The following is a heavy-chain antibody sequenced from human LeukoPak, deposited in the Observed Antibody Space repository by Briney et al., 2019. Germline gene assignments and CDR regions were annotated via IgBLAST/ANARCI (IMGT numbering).Heavy chain of an antibody. D-gene: IGHD3-16*01. CDR2: INPSGGST. CDR1: GCTFTSYY. Sequence: ASVKVSCKASGCTFTSYYMHWVRQAPGQGLEWMGIINPSGGSTSYAQKFQGRVTMTRDMSTSTVYMELSSLRSEDTAVYYCARDRAGDGWFDPWGQGTLVTVSS. V-gene: IGHV1-46*01. J-gene: IGHJ5*02. CDR3: ARDRAGDGWFDP.